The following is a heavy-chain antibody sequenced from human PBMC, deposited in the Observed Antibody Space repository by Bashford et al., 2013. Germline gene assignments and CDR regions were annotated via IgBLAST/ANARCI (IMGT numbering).Heavy chain of an antibody. D-gene: IGHD3-3*01. Sequence: SETLSLTCTVSGGSISSGSYYWSWIRQPAGKGLEWIGRIYTSGSTNYNPSLKSRVTISVDTSKNQFSLKLSSVTAADTAVYYCARESPSLYYDFWRTIPPNYYYYYMDVWAKGPRSPSP. J-gene: IGHJ6*03. CDR3: ARESPSLYYDFWRTIPPNYYYYYMDV. CDR1: GGSISSGSYY. CDR2: IYTSGST. V-gene: IGHV4-61*02.